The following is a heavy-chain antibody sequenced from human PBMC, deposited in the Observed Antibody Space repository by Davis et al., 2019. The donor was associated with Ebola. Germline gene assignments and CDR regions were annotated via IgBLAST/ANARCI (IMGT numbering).Heavy chain of an antibody. J-gene: IGHJ4*02. CDR1: GGPISGYY. CDR3: ARSTKFPRAVDFDH. V-gene: IGHV4-59*08. Sequence: MPSEPLSLTCTVSGGPISGYYWSWIRQSPGKGMEWIGYVHYSGSTNYNPSLMRRVTILVDTSKNQFSLKLSSVTAADTAIYYCARSTKFPRAVDFDHWGQGTLVTVSS. CDR2: VHYSGST.